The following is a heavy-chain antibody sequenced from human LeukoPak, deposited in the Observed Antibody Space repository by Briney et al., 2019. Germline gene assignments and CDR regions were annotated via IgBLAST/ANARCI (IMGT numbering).Heavy chain of an antibody. J-gene: IGHJ6*03. CDR3: ARGEVAAAGQKTYYYYYYMDV. Sequence: ASVKVSCKASGYTFTGYYMHWVRQAPGQGLEWMGWINPNSGGTNYAQKFQGRVTMTRDTSISTAYMELSRLRSDDTAVYYCARGEVAAAGQKTYYYYYYMDVWGKGTTVTVSS. D-gene: IGHD6-13*01. CDR2: INPNSGGT. CDR1: GYTFTGYY. V-gene: IGHV1-2*02.